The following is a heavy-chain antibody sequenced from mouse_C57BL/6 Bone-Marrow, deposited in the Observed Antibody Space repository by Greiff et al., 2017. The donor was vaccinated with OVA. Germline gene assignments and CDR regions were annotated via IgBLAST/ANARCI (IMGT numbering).Heavy chain of an antibody. CDR3: ASYWDFDD. CDR1: GYTFTSYW. D-gene: IGHD4-1*01. Sequence: VQLQQPGAELVKPGASVKLSCKASGYTFTSYWMQWVKQRPGQGLEWIGEIDPSDSYTNSNQKFKGKATLTVDTSSSTAYMQRSCLTSEDSAVDYCASYWDFDDWGQGTTLTVSS. V-gene: IGHV1-50*01. J-gene: IGHJ2*01. CDR2: IDPSDSYT.